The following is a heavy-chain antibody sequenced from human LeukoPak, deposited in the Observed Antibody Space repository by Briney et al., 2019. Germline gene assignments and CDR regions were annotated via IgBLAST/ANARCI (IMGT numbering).Heavy chain of an antibody. CDR2: FSYIEST. CDR1: GASISSYY. V-gene: IGHV4-59*01. D-gene: IGHD6-13*01. J-gene: IGHJ6*02. Sequence: PSETLSLTCTVSGASISSYYWSWIRQPPGKGLEWIGYFSYIESTNYNPSLKSRVTISVDTSKNQFSLKLSSVTAADTAVYYCARWRAAAPTFYYYYGMDVWGQGTTVTVSS. CDR3: ARWRAAAPTFYYYYGMDV.